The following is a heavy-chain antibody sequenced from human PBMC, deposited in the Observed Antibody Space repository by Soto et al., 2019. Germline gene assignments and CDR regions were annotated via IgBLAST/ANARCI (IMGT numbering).Heavy chain of an antibody. CDR1: GFTFSSYA. CDR3: ARDLARNLVREQLAYYYYYGMDV. J-gene: IGHJ6*02. Sequence: GGSLRLSCAASGFTFSSYAMHWVRQAPGKGLEWVAVISYDGSNKYYADSVKGRFTISRDNSKNTLYLQMNSLRAEDTAVYYCARDLARNLVREQLAYYYYYGMDVWGQGTTVTVSS. D-gene: IGHD6-13*01. V-gene: IGHV3-30-3*01. CDR2: ISYDGSNK.